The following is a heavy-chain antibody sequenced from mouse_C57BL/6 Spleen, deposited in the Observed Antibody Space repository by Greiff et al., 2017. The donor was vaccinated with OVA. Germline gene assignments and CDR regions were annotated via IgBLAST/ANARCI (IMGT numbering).Heavy chain of an antibody. V-gene: IGHV1-64*01. Sequence: VQLQQPGAELVKPGASVKLSCKASGYTFTSYWMHWVKQRPGQGLEWIGMIHPNSGSTNYNEKFKSKATLTVDKSSSTAYMQLSSLTSEDSAVYYCARSMETTVVGDFDYWGQGTTLTVSS. D-gene: IGHD1-1*01. CDR2: IHPNSGST. CDR1: GYTFTSYW. CDR3: ARSMETTVVGDFDY. J-gene: IGHJ2*01.